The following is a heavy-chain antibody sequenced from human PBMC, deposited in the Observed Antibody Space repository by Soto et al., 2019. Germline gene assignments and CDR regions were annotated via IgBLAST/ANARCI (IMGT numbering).Heavy chain of an antibody. J-gene: IGHJ4*01. CDR2: IYYSGST. D-gene: IGHD3-10*01. V-gene: IGHV4-39*01. CDR3: ASSEFH. CDR1: GGSISSSRYY. Sequence: PSETLSLTCTVSGGSISSSRYYWGWIRQPPGKGLEWIGNIYYSGSTYYNPSLKSRVTISVDTSKNQFSLKLTSVTAADTAMYYCASSEFHWRHGTLVTVFS.